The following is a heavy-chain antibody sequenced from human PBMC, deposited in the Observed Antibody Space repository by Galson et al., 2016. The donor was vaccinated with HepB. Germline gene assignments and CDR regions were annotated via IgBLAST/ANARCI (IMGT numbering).Heavy chain of an antibody. Sequence: SLRLSCAVSGFKFSDYAMHWVRQAAGKGLECVAVISYDGRDKYYADSVKGRFTISRDNSKNTLDLQMNSLRTEDTALYYCAKDSEWLRYTSDGIDVWGQGTTVTVS. V-gene: IGHV3-30*18. CDR2: ISYDGRDK. D-gene: IGHD5-12*01. CDR1: GFKFSDYA. CDR3: AKDSEWLRYTSDGIDV. J-gene: IGHJ3*01.